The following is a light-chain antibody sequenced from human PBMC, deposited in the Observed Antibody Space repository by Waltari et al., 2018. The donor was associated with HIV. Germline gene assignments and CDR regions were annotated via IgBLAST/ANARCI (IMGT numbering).Light chain of an antibody. CDR1: QSITTS. Sequence: DIQLTQVPSTLSASVGDRVTITCRASQSITTSLAWYQQKPGKAPKFLIYKASSLNSGVPSRFSGRGSGTDFTLTINSLQSDDFATYYCQQYHDYSTFGQGTKVEIK. CDR3: QQYHDYST. J-gene: IGKJ1*01. V-gene: IGKV1-5*03. CDR2: KAS.